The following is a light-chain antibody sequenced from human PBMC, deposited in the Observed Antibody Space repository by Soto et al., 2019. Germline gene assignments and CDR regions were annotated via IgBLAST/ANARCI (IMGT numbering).Light chain of an antibody. V-gene: IGLV1-40*01. CDR2: GDN. Sequence: QSVLTQPPSVSGAPGQRVSISCTGSTSNIGAPYDVHWYQHLPGTAPKLLIYGDNNRPSGVPDRFSGSKSGTSASLAITRLQAEDEPDYYCQSYDISLHNYVFATGTKVTVL. CDR1: TSNIGAPYD. J-gene: IGLJ1*01. CDR3: QSYDISLHNYV.